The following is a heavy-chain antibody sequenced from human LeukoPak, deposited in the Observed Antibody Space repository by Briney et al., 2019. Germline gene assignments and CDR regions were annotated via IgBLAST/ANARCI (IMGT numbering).Heavy chain of an antibody. J-gene: IGHJ5*02. CDR2: IYYSGST. CDR1: GGSISSSSYY. CDR3: ARQTGYWNDVGWFDP. V-gene: IGHV4-39*01. D-gene: IGHD1-1*01. Sequence: KSSETLSLTCTVSGGSISSSSYYWGWIRQPPGKGLEWIGSIYYSGSTYYNPSLKSRVTISVDTSKNQFSLKLSSVTAADTAVYYCARQTGYWNDVGWFDPWGQGTLVTVSS.